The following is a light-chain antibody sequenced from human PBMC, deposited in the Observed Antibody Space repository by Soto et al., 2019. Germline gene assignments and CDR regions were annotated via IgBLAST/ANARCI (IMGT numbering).Light chain of an antibody. J-gene: IGKJ2*01. CDR2: DVS. V-gene: IGKV1-5*01. CDR1: QTISTW. CDR3: QHYHSYSNT. Sequence: DIQMTQSPSTLSASVGDRVTITCRASQTISTWLAWYQHKPGRHPKLLIFDVSTLGSGVPSRFRGSGSGTEFTLTITNVHPDDFATYYCQHYHSYSNTFGQGTKLYIK.